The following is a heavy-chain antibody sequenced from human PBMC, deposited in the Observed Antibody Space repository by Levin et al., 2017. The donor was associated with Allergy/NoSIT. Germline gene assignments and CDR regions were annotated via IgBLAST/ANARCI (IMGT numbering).Heavy chain of an antibody. CDR2: IDPRDSYT. CDR3: AKNAAFCTTSSCPDDS. V-gene: IGHV5-10-1*01. Sequence: KVSCKGSGYTFIKYWITWVRQMPGRGLEWMGRIDPRDSYTNYSPSFEGHVTISADNSVNTAFLQWNSLKASDTAVYYCAKNAAFCTTSSCPDDSWGQGTLVIVSS. CDR1: GYTFIKYW. D-gene: IGHD2-2*01. J-gene: IGHJ4*02.